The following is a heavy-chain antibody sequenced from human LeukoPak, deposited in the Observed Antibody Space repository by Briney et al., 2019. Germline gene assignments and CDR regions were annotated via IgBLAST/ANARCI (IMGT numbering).Heavy chain of an antibody. Sequence: ASVKVSCKASGYTFTSYAMHWVRQAPGQRLEWMGWINAGNGNTKYSQKFQGRVTITRDTSASTAYMELSSLRSEDTAVYYCARCELYLDWLKWFDPWGQGTLVTVSS. J-gene: IGHJ5*02. D-gene: IGHD3-9*01. CDR2: INAGNGNT. V-gene: IGHV1-3*01. CDR3: ARCELYLDWLKWFDP. CDR1: GYTFTSYA.